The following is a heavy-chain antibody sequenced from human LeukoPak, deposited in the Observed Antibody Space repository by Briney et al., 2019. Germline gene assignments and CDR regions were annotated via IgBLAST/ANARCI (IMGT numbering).Heavy chain of an antibody. Sequence: PGGSLRLSCAASGFTFRSYWMSWVRQAPGKGLEWVANIKEDGSGKYYVDSVKGRFTISRDNAENSLFLQMNSLRAEDTAVYYCGRTGDLSDYWGQGTLVTVSS. J-gene: IGHJ4*02. V-gene: IGHV3-7*01. CDR2: IKEDGSGK. D-gene: IGHD7-27*01. CDR3: GRTGDLSDY. CDR1: GFTFRSYW.